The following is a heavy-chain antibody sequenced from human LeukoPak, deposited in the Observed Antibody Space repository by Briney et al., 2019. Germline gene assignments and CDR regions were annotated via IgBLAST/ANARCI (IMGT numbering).Heavy chain of an antibody. V-gene: IGHV1-2*06. CDR3: ARDCSSTSCYLA. CDR1: GYTFTGYY. CDR2: INPNSGGT. J-gene: IGHJ5*02. D-gene: IGHD2-2*01. Sequence: GASVKVSCTASGYTFTGYYMHWVRQAPGQGLEWMGRINPNSGGTNYAQKFQGRVTMTRGTSISTAYMELSRLRSDDTAVYYCARDCSSTSCYLAWGQGTLVTVSS.